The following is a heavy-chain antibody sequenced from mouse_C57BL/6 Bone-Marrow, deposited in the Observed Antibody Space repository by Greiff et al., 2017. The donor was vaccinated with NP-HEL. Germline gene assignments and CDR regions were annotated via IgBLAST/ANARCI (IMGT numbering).Heavy chain of an antibody. CDR2: ISDGGSYT. J-gene: IGHJ3*01. D-gene: IGHD2-3*01. Sequence: EVQVVESGGGLVKPGGSLKLSCAASGFTFSSYAMSWVRQTPEKRLEWVATISDGGSYTYYPDNVKGRFTISRDNAKNNLYLQMSHLKSEDTAMYFCARSYDSYSAGFAFWGEGTLVSVS. V-gene: IGHV5-4*01. CDR3: ARSYDSYSAGFAF. CDR1: GFTFSSYA.